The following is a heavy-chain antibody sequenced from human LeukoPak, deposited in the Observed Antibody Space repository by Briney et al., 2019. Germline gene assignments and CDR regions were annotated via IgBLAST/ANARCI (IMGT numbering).Heavy chain of an antibody. D-gene: IGHD6-19*01. Sequence: SETLFLTCTVSGGSISSSSYYWGWIRQPPGKGLEWIGSIYYSGSTYYNPSLKSRVTISVDTSKNQFSLKLSSVTAADTAVYYCASRKTGYSSVRWFDPWGQGTLVTVSS. V-gene: IGHV4-39*07. CDR3: ASRKTGYSSVRWFDP. CDR1: GGSISSSSYY. J-gene: IGHJ5*02. CDR2: IYYSGST.